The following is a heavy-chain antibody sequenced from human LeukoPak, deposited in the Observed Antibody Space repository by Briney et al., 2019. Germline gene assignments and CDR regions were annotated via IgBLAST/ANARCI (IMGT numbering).Heavy chain of an antibody. Sequence: GGSLRLSCAASGFDLSSNWMHWVRHAPGQGLVWVSRIKSDGISTNYADSVKGRFTISRDIAKNTLYLQMNSLRAEDTGVYYCAKDHYWSIDYWGRGTLVTVSS. CDR3: AKDHYWSIDY. J-gene: IGHJ4*02. CDR1: GFDLSSNW. CDR2: IKSDGIST. D-gene: IGHD3-3*01. V-gene: IGHV3-74*01.